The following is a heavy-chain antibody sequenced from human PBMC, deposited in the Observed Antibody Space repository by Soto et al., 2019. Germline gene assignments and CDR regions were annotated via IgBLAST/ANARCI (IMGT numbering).Heavy chain of an antibody. V-gene: IGHV1-58*02. CDR2: IVVGSGNT. J-gene: IGHJ6*02. CDR1: GFTFTSSA. D-gene: IGHD3-9*01. Sequence: EAPVKVSCKASGFTFTSSAMQWVRQARGQRLEWIGWIVVGSGNTNYAQKFQERVTITRDMSTSTAYMELSSLRSEDTAVYYCAAGGPFDGFRPHYYYYYGMDVWGQGTTVTVSS. CDR3: AAGGPFDGFRPHYYYYYGMDV.